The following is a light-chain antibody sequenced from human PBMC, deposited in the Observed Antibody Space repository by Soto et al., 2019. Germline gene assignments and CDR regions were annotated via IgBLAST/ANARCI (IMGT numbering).Light chain of an antibody. CDR3: QHYNDYSWT. CDR1: QSISIW. CDR2: GTS. J-gene: IGKJ1*01. V-gene: IGKV1-5*03. Sequence: DIHMTQSHSTLSASVGDRVTITCRASQSISIWLAWYQQKPGRAPNLLIYGTSSLESGVPSRFSGSGSGTELTLTISSLQPDDFATYYCQHYNDYSWTFGQGTKVEIK.